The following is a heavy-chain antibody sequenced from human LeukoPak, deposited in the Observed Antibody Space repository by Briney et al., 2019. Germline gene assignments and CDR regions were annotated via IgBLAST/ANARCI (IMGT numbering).Heavy chain of an antibody. CDR2: ISCSGGST. CDR1: GFTFSSYE. V-gene: IGHV3-23*01. J-gene: IGHJ4*02. D-gene: IGHD1-1*01. Sequence: PGGSLRPSCAASGFTFSSYEMNWVRQAPGKGLEWVSAISCSGGSTYYADSVKGRFTISRDNAKNTLYLQMNSLRAEDTAVYYCAKQRGYRKAPFDYGGQGTLVTVSS. CDR3: AKQRGYRKAPFDY.